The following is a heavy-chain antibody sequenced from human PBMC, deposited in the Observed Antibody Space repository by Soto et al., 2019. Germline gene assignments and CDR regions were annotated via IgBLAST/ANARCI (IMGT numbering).Heavy chain of an antibody. Sequence: QLQLQESGPGLVKPSETLSLTCTVSGGSISSRSFYWGWIRQPPGKGLELIGTIYYSGSTYSNPSLKSRVTLSVDTSKNQFSLNLSSVTAADTAVYYCARVTTVVTGALDDWGQGTLVTVSS. CDR2: IYYSGST. J-gene: IGHJ4*02. CDR1: GGSISSRSFY. V-gene: IGHV4-39*01. D-gene: IGHD4-17*01. CDR3: ARVTTVVTGALDD.